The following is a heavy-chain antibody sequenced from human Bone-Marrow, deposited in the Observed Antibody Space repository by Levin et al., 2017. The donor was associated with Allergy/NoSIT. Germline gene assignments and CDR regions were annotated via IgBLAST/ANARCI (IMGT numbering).Heavy chain of an antibody. D-gene: IGHD5-12*01. CDR2: INEDGSET. V-gene: IGHV3-7*01. CDR3: ARDPLQSGSFRRWLDP. J-gene: IGHJ5*02. CDR1: GFSFNNYW. Sequence: QTGGSLRLSCAASGFSFNNYWMHWVRQAPGKGLEWVANINEDGSETYYVDSVKGRFSISRDNAKNSMYLQMNILRAEDTAVYYCARDPLQSGSFRRWLDPWGQGTLVTVSS.